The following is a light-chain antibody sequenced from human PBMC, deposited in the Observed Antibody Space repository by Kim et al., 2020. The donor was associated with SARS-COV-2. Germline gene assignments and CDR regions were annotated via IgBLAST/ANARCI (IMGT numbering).Light chain of an antibody. J-gene: IGLJ2*01. Sequence: VSPEQTASSAWSGDRVGVKFACWCRQRPGRSPVLVMYQDDKRPSGIPGRFSGSNSGNTATLTISGTHAMDEGDYCCQAWDIGTVIFGGGTQRTVL. CDR1: RVGVKF. CDR2: QDD. V-gene: IGLV3-1*01. CDR3: QAWDIGTVI.